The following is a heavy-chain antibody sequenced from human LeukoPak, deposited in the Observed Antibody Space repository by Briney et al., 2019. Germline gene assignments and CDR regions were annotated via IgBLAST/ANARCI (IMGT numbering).Heavy chain of an antibody. CDR3: ARAYYYDSSGYYWDY. Sequence: VESLKISFKGSGYSFTNYWIGWVRPMPGKGLEWMGIIYPGDSDTRYSPSFQGQVTISADQSISTAYLQWSSLKASDTAMYYCARAYYYDSSGYYWDYWGQGTLVTVSS. CDR1: GYSFTNYW. CDR2: IYPGDSDT. J-gene: IGHJ4*02. V-gene: IGHV5-51*01. D-gene: IGHD3-22*01.